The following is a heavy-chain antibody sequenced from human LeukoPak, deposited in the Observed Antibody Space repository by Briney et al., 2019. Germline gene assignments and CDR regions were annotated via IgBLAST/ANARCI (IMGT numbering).Heavy chain of an antibody. J-gene: IGHJ4*02. CDR1: GFIFDDYA. CDR2: ISGSGGST. Sequence: GGSLRLSCVASGFIFDDYAMHWVRQAPGKGLEWVSAISGSGGSTYYADSVKGRFTISRDNTKNTLYLQMNSLRAEDTAVYYCAKPLHYYGSGSYDYWGQGTLVTVSS. CDR3: AKPLHYYGSGSYDY. D-gene: IGHD3-10*01. V-gene: IGHV3-23*01.